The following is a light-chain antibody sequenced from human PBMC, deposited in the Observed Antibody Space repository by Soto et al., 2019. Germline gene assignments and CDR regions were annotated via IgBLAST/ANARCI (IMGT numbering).Light chain of an antibody. Sequence: DIVMTQSPDSLAVSLGERATINCKSSQSLFKSSDNKNYLAWYQQKPGQPPKLLIYLASTREAGVPDRFRGSGSGTDFTLTIRSLQAEDVAAYYCQQYHSPPVTFGGGTKVEIK. CDR2: LAS. J-gene: IGKJ4*01. V-gene: IGKV4-1*01. CDR1: QSLFKSSDNKNY. CDR3: QQYHSPPVT.